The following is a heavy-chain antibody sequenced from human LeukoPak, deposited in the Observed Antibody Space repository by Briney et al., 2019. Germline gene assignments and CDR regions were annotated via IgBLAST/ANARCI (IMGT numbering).Heavy chain of an antibody. CDR1: GFTFDDYA. V-gene: IGHV3-9*01. CDR2: INWNSNNI. Sequence: GGSLRLSCAASGFTFDDYAMHWVRQAPGKGLEWVSGINWNSNNIDYADSVKGRFTISRDNGKNSLYLQMNSLRAEDTALYYWAKGSSGYSSAILGWGQGTLVTVSS. D-gene: IGHD3-22*01. J-gene: IGHJ4*02. CDR3: AKGSSGYSSAILG.